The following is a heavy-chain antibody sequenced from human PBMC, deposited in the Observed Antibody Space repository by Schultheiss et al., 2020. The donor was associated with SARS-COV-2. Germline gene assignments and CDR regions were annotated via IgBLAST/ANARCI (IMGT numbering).Heavy chain of an antibody. D-gene: IGHD6-19*01. CDR3: AKDQEEAVAAGGNWFDP. J-gene: IGHJ5*02. CDR1: GFMFSDHY. Sequence: GGSLRLSCAASGFMFSDHYMDWVRQAPGKGLEWVSYISRSGSTIHYADSVKGRFTISRENAKNSLYLQMNSLRAEDTAVYYCAKDQEEAVAAGGNWFDPWGQGTLVTVSS. V-gene: IGHV3-11*04. CDR2: ISRSGSTI.